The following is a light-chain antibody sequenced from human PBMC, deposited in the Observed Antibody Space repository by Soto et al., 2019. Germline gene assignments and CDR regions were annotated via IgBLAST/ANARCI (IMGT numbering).Light chain of an antibody. J-gene: IGKJ5*01. CDR3: QQHQYWPPIT. CDR1: QSVSIY. V-gene: IGKV3-11*01. CDR2: DAS. Sequence: EVVLTQSPATLSLSPGERATLSCRASQSVSIYLAWYQQKPGQAPRLLIYDASNRATGIPARFSGSGSGTDFTLTITSLEPEDFAVYYCQQHQYWPPITFGQGTRLDIK.